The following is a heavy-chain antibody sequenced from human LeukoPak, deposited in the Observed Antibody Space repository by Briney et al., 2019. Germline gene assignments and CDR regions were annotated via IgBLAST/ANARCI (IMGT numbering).Heavy chain of an antibody. CDR3: ASLDGETFAH. CDR2: MYICGST. D-gene: IGHD3-3*01. CDR1: GDSIRGFY. J-gene: IGHJ4*02. Sequence: SETLSLTCTVSGDSIRGFYWSWVRQPAGRGLDYIGHMYICGSTTYNPSLKSRVTMSVDLAKNEVSLKLASVTAADTAIYFCASLDGETFAHWGRGTLVLVSS. V-gene: IGHV4-4*07.